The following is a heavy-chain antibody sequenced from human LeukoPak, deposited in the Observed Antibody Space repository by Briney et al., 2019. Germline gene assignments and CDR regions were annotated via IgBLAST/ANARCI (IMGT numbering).Heavy chain of an antibody. J-gene: IGHJ3*02. CDR3: ARPYPRLDDAFDI. CDR1: GYTFPSYD. V-gene: IGHV1-8*01. Sequence: ASVKVSCKASGYTFPSYDINWVRQATGQGLEWMGWMNPNSGNTGYAQKFQGRVTMTRNTSISTAYMELSSLRSEDTAVYYCARPYPRLDDAFDIWGQGTMVTVSS. D-gene: IGHD3-16*01. CDR2: MNPNSGNT.